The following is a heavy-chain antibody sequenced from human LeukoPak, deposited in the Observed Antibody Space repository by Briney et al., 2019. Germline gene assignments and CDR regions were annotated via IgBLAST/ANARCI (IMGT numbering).Heavy chain of an antibody. D-gene: IGHD3-22*01. V-gene: IGHV4-59*01. J-gene: IGHJ5*02. CDR2: IYYSGST. CDR3: ARENYYDSSGHPNWFDP. CDR1: GGSISSYY. Sequence: PSETLSLTCTVSGGSISSYYWSWIRQPPGKGLEWIGYIYYSGSTNYNPSLKSRVTISVDTSKNQFSLKLSSVTAADTAVYYCARENYYDSSGHPNWFDPWGQGTLVTVSS.